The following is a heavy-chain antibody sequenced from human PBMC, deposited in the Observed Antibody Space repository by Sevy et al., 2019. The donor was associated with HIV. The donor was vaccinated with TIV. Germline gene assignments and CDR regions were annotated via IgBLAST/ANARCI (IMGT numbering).Heavy chain of an antibody. CDR3: ARGPSWSDYYFDY. J-gene: IGHJ4*02. D-gene: IGHD3-3*01. CDR2: ISGSTTVI. V-gene: IGHV3-48*03. CDR1: GFTFSSYE. Sequence: GGSLRLSCAASGFTFSSYEMNWVRQAPGKGLEWVSYISGSTTVISYADSVKGRFTISRDNAKNSLSLQMNSLRADDTGVYYCARGPSWSDYYFDYWGQGALVTVSS.